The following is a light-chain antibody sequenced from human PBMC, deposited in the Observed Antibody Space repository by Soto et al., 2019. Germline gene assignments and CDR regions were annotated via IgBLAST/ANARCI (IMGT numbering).Light chain of an antibody. CDR1: DSDIVGYKY. J-gene: IGLJ2*01. CDR2: DVT. CDR3: ASYTAATALGRA. Sequence: QSALTQPASVSGSPGQSITISCSGTDSDIVGYKYVSWYQQHAGKAPKLMIYDVTDRPSGISNRFSGSKSANTASLTISDLQTDDEADHYCASYTAATALGRAFGGGTKLTVL. V-gene: IGLV2-14*03.